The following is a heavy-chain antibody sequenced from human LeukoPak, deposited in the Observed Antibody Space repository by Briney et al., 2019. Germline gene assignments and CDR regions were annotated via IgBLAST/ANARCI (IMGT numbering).Heavy chain of an antibody. CDR2: ISGYNGNT. CDR3: ARDLNSATREY. D-gene: IGHD1-26*01. Sequence: ASVKVSCKTSGYTFTNYGITWVRQAPGQGLEWVGWISGYNGNTNYAQQFQGRVTMTTDTTTSTVYMELRSLRSDDTAVYYCARDLNSATREYWGHGTLVTVSS. CDR1: GYTFTNYG. J-gene: IGHJ4*01. V-gene: IGHV1-18*01.